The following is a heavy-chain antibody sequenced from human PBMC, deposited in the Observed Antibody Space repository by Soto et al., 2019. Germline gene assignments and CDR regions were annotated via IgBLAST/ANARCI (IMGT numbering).Heavy chain of an antibody. J-gene: IGHJ4*02. CDR2: VIFTGST. CDR3: ARDTTSGSYWDF. D-gene: IGHD1-26*01. CDR1: GGSISSYY. Sequence: PSETLSLTCTVSGGSISSYYWSWIRQPPGKGLEWIGFVIFTGSTTYNPSLKSRVTISVDTSKNQFSLKVNSVTAADTAVYYCARDTTSGSYWDFWGQGTLVTVSS. V-gene: IGHV4-59*01.